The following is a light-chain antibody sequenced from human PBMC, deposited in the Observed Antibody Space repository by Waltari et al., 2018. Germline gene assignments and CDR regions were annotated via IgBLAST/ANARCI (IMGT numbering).Light chain of an antibody. CDR1: SYNMGSNV. Sequence: QSVLTQPHSVSGAPRERVTISCSGSSYNMGSNVVNWYQQLPGKAPKLLIYYDDLVPSGVSDRFSGSKSGTSASLAITGLQSDDEADYCAAWDDSLNGQVFGTGTKVTVL. CDR3: AAWDDSLNGQV. J-gene: IGLJ1*01. V-gene: IGLV1-36*01. CDR2: YDD.